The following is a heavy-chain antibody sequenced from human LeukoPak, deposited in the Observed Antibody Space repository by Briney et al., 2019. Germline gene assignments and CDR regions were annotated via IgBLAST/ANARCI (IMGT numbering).Heavy chain of an antibody. CDR2: IYYSGST. CDR3: ARVGSCSSTSCSTAWYNWFDP. Sequence: PSETLSLTCTVSGGSISSGGYYWSWIRQHPGKGLEWIGYIYYSGSTYYNPSLKSRVTISVDTSMNQFSLKLSSVTAADTAVYYCARVGSCSSTSCSTAWYNWFDPWGQGTLVTVSS. V-gene: IGHV4-31*03. CDR1: GGSISSGGYY. D-gene: IGHD2-2*02. J-gene: IGHJ5*02.